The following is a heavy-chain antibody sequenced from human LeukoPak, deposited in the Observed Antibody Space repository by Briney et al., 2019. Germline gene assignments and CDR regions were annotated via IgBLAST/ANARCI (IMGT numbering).Heavy chain of an antibody. D-gene: IGHD5-12*01. Sequence: ASVKVSCKASGYTFTSYYMHWVRQAPGQGLEWMGIINPSGGSTSYAQKFQGGVTMTRDMSTSTVYMELSSLRSEDTAVYYCARDSSGYGDYWGQGTLVTVSS. J-gene: IGHJ4*02. CDR1: GYTFTSYY. V-gene: IGHV1-46*01. CDR3: ARDSSGYGDY. CDR2: INPSGGST.